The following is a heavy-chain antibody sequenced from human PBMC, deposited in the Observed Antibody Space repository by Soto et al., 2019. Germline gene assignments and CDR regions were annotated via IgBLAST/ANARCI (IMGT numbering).Heavy chain of an antibody. V-gene: IGHV3-48*03. D-gene: IGHD6-13*01. CDR3: TRMAASGSKFDL. Sequence: GGSLTLSCAPSGFPFSTYAMYWPRPAPGKGLEWVSYISRGGGTKYDGDSVKGRFTIAGGNAKNSVFLQMNSLRAEDTAVYYRTRMAASGSKFDLWCQGTLVTVSS. CDR2: ISRGGGTK. CDR1: GFPFSTYA. J-gene: IGHJ4*02.